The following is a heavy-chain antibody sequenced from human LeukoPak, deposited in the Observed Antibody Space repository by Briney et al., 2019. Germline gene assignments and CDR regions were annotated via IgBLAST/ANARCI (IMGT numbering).Heavy chain of an antibody. J-gene: IGHJ3*02. D-gene: IGHD3-10*01. CDR2: ISWNSGSI. CDR3: ARPIYGSGKKPGVAFDI. V-gene: IGHV3-9*01. Sequence: GGSLRLSCAASGFTFADYAMHWVRHAPGKGLEWVSGISWNSGSIGYADSVKGRFTISRDNAKNSLYLQMNSLRAEDTAVYYCARPIYGSGKKPGVAFDIWGQGTMVTVSS. CDR1: GFTFADYA.